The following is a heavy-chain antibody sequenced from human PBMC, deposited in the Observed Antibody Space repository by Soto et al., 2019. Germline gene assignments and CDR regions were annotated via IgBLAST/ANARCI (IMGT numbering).Heavy chain of an antibody. CDR1: GYTFTSYD. CDR2: MNPNSGNT. Sequence: ASVKVSCKASGYTFTSYDINWVRQATGQGLEWMGWMNPNSGNTGYAQKFQGRVTMTRNTSISTAYMELSSLRSEDTAVYYCARRLFDYASSGSHYGMDGWDQGTTVTISS. D-gene: IGHD3-22*01. CDR3: ARRLFDYASSGSHYGMDG. V-gene: IGHV1-8*01. J-gene: IGHJ6*02.